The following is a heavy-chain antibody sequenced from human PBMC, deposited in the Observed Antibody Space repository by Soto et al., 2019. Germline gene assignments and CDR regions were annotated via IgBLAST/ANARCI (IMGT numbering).Heavy chain of an antibody. CDR2: ISYDGSNK. J-gene: IGHJ4*02. V-gene: IGHV3-30*18. CDR3: AKDYDSSGYYPALGY. CDR1: GYPFPRYV. Sequence: PGGSLRLSCAASGYPFPRYVLHWVRQAPGKGLEWVAVISYDGSNKYYADSVKGRFTISRDNSKNTLYLQMNSLRAEDTAVYYCAKDYDSSGYYPALGYWGQGT. D-gene: IGHD3-22*01.